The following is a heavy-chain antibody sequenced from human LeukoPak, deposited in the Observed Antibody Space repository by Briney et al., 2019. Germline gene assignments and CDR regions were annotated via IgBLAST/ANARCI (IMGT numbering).Heavy chain of an antibody. Sequence: SETLSLTCTVSGGSISSHYWSWIRQPAGKGLEWIGRIYTSGSTNYNPSLKSRVTMSVDTSKNQFSLKLSSVTAADTAVYYCARDRTMVRGVILGFDPWGQGTLVTVSS. CDR2: IYTSGST. J-gene: IGHJ5*02. CDR1: GGSISSHY. V-gene: IGHV4-4*07. D-gene: IGHD3-10*01. CDR3: ARDRTMVRGVILGFDP.